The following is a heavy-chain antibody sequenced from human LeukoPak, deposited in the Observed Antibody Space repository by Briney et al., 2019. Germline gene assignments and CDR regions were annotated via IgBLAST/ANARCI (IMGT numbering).Heavy chain of an antibody. CDR2: IYSGGST. CDR1: GFTVSSNY. J-gene: IGHJ4*02. V-gene: IGHV3-53*01. Sequence: GGSLRLSCAASGFTVSSNYMSWVRQAPGKGLEWVSVIYSGGSTYYSDSVKGRFTISRDNSKNTLYLQMNSLRAEDTAVYYCENYDYVWGSYHRDRKHDYWGQGTLVTVSS. CDR3: ENYDYVWGSYHRDRKHDY. D-gene: IGHD3-16*01.